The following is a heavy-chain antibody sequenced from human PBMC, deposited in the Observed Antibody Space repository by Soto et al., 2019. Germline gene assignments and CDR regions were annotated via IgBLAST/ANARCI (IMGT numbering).Heavy chain of an antibody. CDR2: IYYSGST. V-gene: IGHV4-59*08. J-gene: IGHJ4*02. D-gene: IGHD2-15*01. CDR1: GGSISSYY. Sequence: QVQLQESGPGLVKPSETLSLTCTVSGGSISSYYWSWIRQPPGKGLEWIGYIYYSGSTNYNPSLKSRVTISVDTSKNQFSLKLSSVTDADTAVYYCARRYGGTFDYWGQGTLVTVSS. CDR3: ARRYGGTFDY.